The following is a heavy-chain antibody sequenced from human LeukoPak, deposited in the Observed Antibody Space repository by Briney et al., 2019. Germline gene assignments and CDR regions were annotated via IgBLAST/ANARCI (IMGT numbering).Heavy chain of an antibody. V-gene: IGHV4-39*01. Sequence: SETLSLTCTVSGGSISSSRYHWGWIRQPPGKGLEWIGRIYYSGTTFYNPSLKRRVTISVDTSKNQFSLKVSAVTAADTAVYYCATTYSYNSGGYDYWGQGTLVTVSS. CDR3: ATTYSYNSGGYDY. CDR2: IYYSGTT. CDR1: GGSISSSRYH. J-gene: IGHJ4*02. D-gene: IGHD5-18*01.